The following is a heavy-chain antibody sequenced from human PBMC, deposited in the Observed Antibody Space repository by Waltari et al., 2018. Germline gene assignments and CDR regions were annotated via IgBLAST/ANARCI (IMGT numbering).Heavy chain of an antibody. CDR3: ARDIAAAGFPPFDY. J-gene: IGHJ4*02. CDR2: IYYSWST. CDR1: GGSISSSSYY. Sequence: QLQLQESGPGLVKPSETLSLTCTVSGGSISSSSYYWGWIRQPPGKGLEWIGSIYYSWSTYYTPSLKSRVTISVDTSKNQVSLKLSSVTAADTAVYYCARDIAAAGFPPFDYWGQGTLVTVSS. D-gene: IGHD6-13*01. V-gene: IGHV4-39*07.